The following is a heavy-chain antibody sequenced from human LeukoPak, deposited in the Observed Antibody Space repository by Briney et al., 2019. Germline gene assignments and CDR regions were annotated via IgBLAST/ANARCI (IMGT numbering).Heavy chain of an antibody. CDR1: GFTFSSYW. D-gene: IGHD3-22*01. J-gene: IGHJ4*02. V-gene: IGHV3-7*01. CDR2: IKQDGSEK. CDR3: ARVSSGGYYDSSGYNLLGEFDY. Sequence: GGSLRLSCAASGFTFSSYWMSWVRQAPGKGREWVANIKQDGSEKYYVDSVKGRFTISRDNAKNSLYLQMNSLRAEDTAVYYCARVSSGGYYDSSGYNLLGEFDYWGQGTLVTVSS.